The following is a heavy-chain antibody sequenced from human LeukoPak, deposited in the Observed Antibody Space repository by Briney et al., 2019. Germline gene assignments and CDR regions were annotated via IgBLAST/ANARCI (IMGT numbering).Heavy chain of an antibody. Sequence: SETLSLTCTVSGGSISSGPYYWGWIRQPPGKGLEWIGSIYYSGSTYYNPSLKSRVTISVDTSKNQFSLKLSSVTAADTAVYYCARHLRWSHFDYWGQGTLVTVSS. J-gene: IGHJ4*02. CDR2: IYYSGST. D-gene: IGHD4-23*01. CDR3: ARHLRWSHFDY. CDR1: GGSISSGPYY. V-gene: IGHV4-39*01.